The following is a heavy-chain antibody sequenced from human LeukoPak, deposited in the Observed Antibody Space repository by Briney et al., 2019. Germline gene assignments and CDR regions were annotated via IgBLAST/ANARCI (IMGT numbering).Heavy chain of an antibody. J-gene: IGHJ4*02. D-gene: IGHD3-3*01. CDR1: GFTFSSYG. Sequence: GGSLRLSCAASGFTFSSYGMPWVRQAPGKGLEWVAVIWYDGSNKYYADSVKGRFTISRDNSKNTLYLQMNSLRAEDTAVYYCAKRAGSVRFLEWSGFDYWGQGTLVTVSS. V-gene: IGHV3-33*06. CDR2: IWYDGSNK. CDR3: AKRAGSVRFLEWSGFDY.